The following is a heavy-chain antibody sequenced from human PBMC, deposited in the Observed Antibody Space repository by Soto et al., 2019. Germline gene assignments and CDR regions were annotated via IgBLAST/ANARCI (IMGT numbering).Heavy chain of an antibody. CDR2: FDPEDGET. D-gene: IGHD2-2*01. CDR3: ATPSVLYQLPAKVYYYYCGMDV. V-gene: IGHV1-24*01. Sequence: ASVKVSCKVSGYTLTELSMHWVRQAPGKGLEWMGGFDPEDGETIYAQKFQGRVTMTEDTSTDTAYMELSSLRSEDTAVYYCATPSVLYQLPAKVYYYYCGMDVWGQGTTVTVSS. J-gene: IGHJ6*02. CDR1: GYTLTELS.